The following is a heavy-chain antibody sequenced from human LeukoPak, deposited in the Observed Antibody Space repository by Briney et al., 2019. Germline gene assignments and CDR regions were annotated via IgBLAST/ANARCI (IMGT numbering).Heavy chain of an antibody. D-gene: IGHD3-22*01. J-gene: IGHJ5*02. CDR2: INWNGGST. Sequence: PGGSLRLSCAASGFTFSSYWMHWVRQAPGKGLEWVSGINWNGGSTGYADSVKGRFTISRGNAKNSLYLQMNSLRAEDTALYHCARSDYYDSSGQPTNWFDPWGQGTLVTVSS. CDR3: ARSDYYDSSGQPTNWFDP. CDR1: GFTFSSYW. V-gene: IGHV3-20*01.